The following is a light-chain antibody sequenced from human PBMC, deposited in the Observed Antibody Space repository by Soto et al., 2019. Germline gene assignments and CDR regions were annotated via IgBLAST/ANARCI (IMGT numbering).Light chain of an antibody. CDR3: NSYTSSSTRV. CDR1: SSDVGGYNY. Sequence: QSVLTQPASVSGSPGQSITISCTGTSSDVGGYNYVSWYQQHPGKAPKLMIYEVNNRPSGVSNRFSGSKSGNTASLTISGLQAEDEADIYCNSYTSSSTRVFGGGTKLTVL. CDR2: EVN. J-gene: IGLJ2*01. V-gene: IGLV2-14*01.